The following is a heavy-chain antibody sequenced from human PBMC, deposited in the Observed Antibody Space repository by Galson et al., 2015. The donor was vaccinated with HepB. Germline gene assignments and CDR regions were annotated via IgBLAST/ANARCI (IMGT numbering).Heavy chain of an antibody. CDR3: AKHSSDYYYPFDY. Sequence: SLRLSCAASGFTFSSYAMSWVRQAPGRGLEWVSAISGSGGSTYYAGSVRGRFTVSRDNSKNTLYLQMNSLRAEDTAVFYCAKHSSDYYYPFDYWGQGTLVTVSS. CDR1: GFTFSSYA. D-gene: IGHD3-22*01. CDR2: ISGSGGST. J-gene: IGHJ4*02. V-gene: IGHV3-23*01.